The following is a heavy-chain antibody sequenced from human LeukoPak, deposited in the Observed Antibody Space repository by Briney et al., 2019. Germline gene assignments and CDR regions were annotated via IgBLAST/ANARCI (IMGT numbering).Heavy chain of an antibody. V-gene: IGHV3-48*03. Sequence: GGSLRLSCAASGFTFSSYEMNWVRQAPGKGLEWVSYISSTSSNIHYADSVKGRFTISRDNAKNSLYLQMNSLRAEDTGVYYCARETALRSGESFDYWGQGTLVTVSS. CDR3: ARETALRSGESFDY. CDR1: GFTFSSYE. J-gene: IGHJ4*02. D-gene: IGHD3-10*01. CDR2: ISSTSSNI.